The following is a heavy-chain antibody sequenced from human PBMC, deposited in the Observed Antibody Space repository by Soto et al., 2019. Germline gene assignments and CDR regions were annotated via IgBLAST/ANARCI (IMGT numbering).Heavy chain of an antibody. D-gene: IGHD2-2*02. J-gene: IGHJ4*02. CDR2: ISGSGGST. V-gene: IGHV3-23*01. CDR1: GFTFSSYA. Sequence: GGSLRLSCAASGFTFSSYAMSWVRQAPGKGLEWVSAISGSGGSTYYADSVKGRFTISRDNSKNTLYLQMNSLRAEDTAVYYCAKGLTPAGGNEWGSCYTDPFDYWGQGTLVTVSS. CDR3: AKGLTPAGGNEWGSCYTDPFDY.